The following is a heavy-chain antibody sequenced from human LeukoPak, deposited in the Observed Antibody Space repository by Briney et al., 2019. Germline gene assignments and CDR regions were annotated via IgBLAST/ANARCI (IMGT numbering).Heavy chain of an antibody. D-gene: IGHD6-13*01. CDR2: ISSSSDYI. CDR3: ARDSGSSWREGLNY. Sequence: PGGSLRLSCAASTFTFSSDSMNWVRQAPGKGLEWVSSISSSSDYIYYADSVKGRFTISRDNAKNSLYLQMISLRVEDSAVYYCARDSGSSWREGLNYWGQGTLVTVSS. CDR1: TFTFSSDS. V-gene: IGHV3-21*03. J-gene: IGHJ4*02.